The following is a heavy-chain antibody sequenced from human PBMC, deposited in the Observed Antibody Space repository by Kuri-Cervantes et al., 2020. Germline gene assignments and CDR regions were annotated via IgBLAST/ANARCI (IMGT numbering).Heavy chain of an antibody. CDR3: ASGRRGAFDY. Sequence: GSLRLSCTVSGGSISSYYWSWIRQPPGKGLEWIGYIYYSGSTNYNPSLKSRVTISVDTSKNHFSLKLTSVTATDTAVYYCASGRRGAFDYWGQGTLVTVSS. J-gene: IGHJ4*02. CDR2: IYYSGST. CDR1: GGSISSYY. V-gene: IGHV4-59*08. D-gene: IGHD3-10*01.